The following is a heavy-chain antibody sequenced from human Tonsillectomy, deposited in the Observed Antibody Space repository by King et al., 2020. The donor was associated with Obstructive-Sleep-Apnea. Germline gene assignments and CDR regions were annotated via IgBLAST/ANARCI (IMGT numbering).Heavy chain of an antibody. CDR2: ISYDGSNK. CDR1: GFTFSSYP. D-gene: IGHD6-13*01. V-gene: IGHV3-30-3*01. Sequence: VQLVESGGGVVQPGRSLRLSCAASGFTFSSYPMHWVRQAPGKGLDGGAIISYDGSNKYYADSVKGRFTISRDNSKNTLNLQMNDLRDEDTAVYYCARGRGSWSFDYWGQGTLVTVSS. CDR3: ARGRGSWSFDY. J-gene: IGHJ4*02.